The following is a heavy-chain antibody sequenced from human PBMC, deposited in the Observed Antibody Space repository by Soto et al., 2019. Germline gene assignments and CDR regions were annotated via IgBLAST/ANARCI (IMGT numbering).Heavy chain of an antibody. CDR2: ITPIFDTT. Sequence: SVKVSCKTSGGTFTNFAISWVRQAPGQGLEWMGGITPIFDTTKYAQEFQGRVTITADESSTTAYMQMSRLRAEDTAVYFCARGKWDLLLHRPNAFDIWGQGALVTVSS. V-gene: IGHV1-69*13. CDR1: GGTFTNFA. CDR3: ARGKWDLLLHRPNAFDI. D-gene: IGHD1-26*01. J-gene: IGHJ3*02.